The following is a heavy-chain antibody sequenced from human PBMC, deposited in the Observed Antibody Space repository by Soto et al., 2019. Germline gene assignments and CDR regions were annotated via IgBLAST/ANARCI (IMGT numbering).Heavy chain of an antibody. CDR2: IYYSGST. J-gene: IGHJ4*02. CDR3: ARGSVYCSSTSCPVDY. CDR1: GGSISSGGYY. V-gene: IGHV4-31*03. D-gene: IGHD2-2*01. Sequence: TSETLSLTCTVSGGSISSGGYYWSWIRQHPGKGLEWIGYIYYSGSTYYNPSLKSRVTISVDTSKNQFSLKLSSVTAADTAVYYCARGSVYCSSTSCPVDYWGQGTLVTVSS.